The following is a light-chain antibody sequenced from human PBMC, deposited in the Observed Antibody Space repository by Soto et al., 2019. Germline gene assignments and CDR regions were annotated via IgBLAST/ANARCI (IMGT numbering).Light chain of an antibody. J-gene: IGKJ1*01. CDR1: QSVSSSY. Sequence: EIVLTQSPGTLSLSPGERATLSCRASQSVSSSYLAWYQQKPGQAPRLLIYGASSRATGIPDRFSGSGSGTHFTLTISRLEPEDFAVYYCQQDVCSPATFGQGTKVEIK. CDR2: GAS. V-gene: IGKV3-20*01. CDR3: QQDVCSPAT.